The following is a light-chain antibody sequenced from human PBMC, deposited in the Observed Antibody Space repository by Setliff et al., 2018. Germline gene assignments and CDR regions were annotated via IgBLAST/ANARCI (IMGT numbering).Light chain of an antibody. CDR2: QVN. CDR1: SSDVETYNI. Sequence: QSVLTQPASVSGSPGQSITISCTGSSSDVETYNIASWYQQHPGKAPKILIYQVNQRPSGVSDRFSGSKSGNTASLTISGLQAEDEADYYCLSYTGSGTYVFGSGTKGTVL. V-gene: IGLV2-23*02. CDR3: LSYTGSGTYV. J-gene: IGLJ1*01.